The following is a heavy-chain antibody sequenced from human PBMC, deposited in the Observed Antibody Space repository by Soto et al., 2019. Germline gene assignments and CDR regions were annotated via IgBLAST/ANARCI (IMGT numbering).Heavy chain of an antibody. J-gene: IGHJ3*02. Sequence: EVQLVESGGGLVKPGGSLRLSCAASGFTFSSYSMNWVRQAPGKGLEWVSSISSSSSYIYYADSVKGRFTISRDNAKNSLYRQMDSLRAEDTGVYYCARDRGRTDGGAWWNAFDIWGQGTMVTVSS. CDR2: ISSSSSYI. CDR1: GFTFSSYS. D-gene: IGHD2-8*01. V-gene: IGHV3-21*01. CDR3: ARDRGRTDGGAWWNAFDI.